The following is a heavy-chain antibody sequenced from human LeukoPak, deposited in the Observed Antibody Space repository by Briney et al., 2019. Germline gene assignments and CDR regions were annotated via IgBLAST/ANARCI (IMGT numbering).Heavy chain of an antibody. CDR2: ISYDGSDK. Sequence: PGGSLRLSCAASGFTFSSYGMHWVRQAPGKGLEWVAVISYDGSDKYSADSVKGRFTISRDNAKNSLYLQMNSLRAEDTAVYYCAREGLGEYSSSPAGYWGQGTLVTVSS. D-gene: IGHD6-6*01. J-gene: IGHJ4*02. V-gene: IGHV3-30*03. CDR3: AREGLGEYSSSPAGY. CDR1: GFTFSSYG.